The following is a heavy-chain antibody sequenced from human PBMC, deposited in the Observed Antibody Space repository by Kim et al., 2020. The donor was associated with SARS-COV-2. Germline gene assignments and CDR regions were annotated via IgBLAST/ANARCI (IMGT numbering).Heavy chain of an antibody. CDR3: ARDHLPRYGDYLDWFDP. V-gene: IGHV4-39*07. D-gene: IGHD4-17*01. Sequence: LKSRVTISVDTSKTQFSLKLSSVTAADTAVYYCARDHLPRYGDYLDWFDPWGQGTLGTVSS. J-gene: IGHJ5*02.